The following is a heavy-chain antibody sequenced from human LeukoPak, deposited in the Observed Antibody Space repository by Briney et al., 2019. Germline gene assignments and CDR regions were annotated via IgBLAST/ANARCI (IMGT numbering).Heavy chain of an antibody. J-gene: IGHJ4*02. D-gene: IGHD2-15*01. CDR3: VAAARGYFYDY. CDR2: INTDGSST. CDR1: GFTFSSYW. Sequence: PGGSLRLSCAASGFTFSSYWMHWVRQAPGKGLVWVSLINTDGSSTNYADFVKGRSTISRDNAKNTLYLQMNSLRGEDTAVYYCVAAARGYFYDYWGQGTLVTVSS. V-gene: IGHV3-74*01.